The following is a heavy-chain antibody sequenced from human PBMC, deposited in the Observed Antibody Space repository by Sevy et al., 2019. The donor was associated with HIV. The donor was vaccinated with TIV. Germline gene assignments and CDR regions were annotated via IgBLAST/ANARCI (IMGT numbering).Heavy chain of an antibody. D-gene: IGHD4-17*01. J-gene: IGHJ6*02. CDR1: GFTFSSYN. CDR2: VNSISSAI. V-gene: IGHV3-48*01. CDR3: ARERGPGRDDYVDYVLHQVPDV. Sequence: GGSLRLSCTTSGFTFSSYNMNWVRQAPGKGLEWVSYVNSISSAIYYAYSVKGRFTISRDNAKNSLYLQMNSLRAEDTAVYYCARERGPGRDDYVDYVLHQVPDVWGRGTTVTVSS.